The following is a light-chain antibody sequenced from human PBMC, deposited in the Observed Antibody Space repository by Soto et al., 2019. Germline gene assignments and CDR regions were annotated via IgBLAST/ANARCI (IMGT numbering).Light chain of an antibody. V-gene: IGLV1-47*01. CDR1: SSNIGSNY. CDR3: AAWDDSLSAHYV. J-gene: IGLJ1*01. CDR2: RNN. Sequence: QTVVTQPPSASGTPGQRVTISCSGSSSNIGSNYVYWYQQLPGTAPKLLIYRNNQRPSGVPDRFSGSKSGTSASLAISGLRSEDEADYYCAAWDDSLSAHYVFGTGTKLTVL.